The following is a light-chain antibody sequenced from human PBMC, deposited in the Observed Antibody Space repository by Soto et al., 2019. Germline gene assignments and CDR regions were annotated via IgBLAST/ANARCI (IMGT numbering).Light chain of an antibody. CDR1: QSVSSN. CDR2: GAS. J-gene: IGKJ1*01. V-gene: IGKV3-20*01. Sequence: IVMTQSPCTLSGSPVGIATRSFRASQSVSSNLAWYQQKPGQAPRLLIYGASNRATGIPDRFSGSGSGTDFTLTISRLEPEDFAVYYCQQYGSSGTFGQGTKVDIK. CDR3: QQYGSSGT.